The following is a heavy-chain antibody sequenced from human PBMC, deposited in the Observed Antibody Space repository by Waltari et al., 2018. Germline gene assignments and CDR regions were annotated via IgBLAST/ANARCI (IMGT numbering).Heavy chain of an antibody. V-gene: IGHV1-8*01. D-gene: IGHD6-19*01. CDR2: MNPNSGNT. CDR1: GYPLPSYG. CDR3: AREGPAVAAPDY. Sequence: QVPLVQSGAQVKKPGASVKVSCKAYGYPLPSYGIYWARQATGQGLEWMGWMNPNSGNTGYAQKFQGRVTMTRNTSISTAYMELSSLRSEDTAVYYCAREGPAVAAPDYWGQGTLVTVSS. J-gene: IGHJ4*02.